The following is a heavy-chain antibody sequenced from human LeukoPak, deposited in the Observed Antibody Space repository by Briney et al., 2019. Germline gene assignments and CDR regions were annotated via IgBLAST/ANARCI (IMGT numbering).Heavy chain of an antibody. D-gene: IGHD2-2*01. CDR3: ARARGDIVVVPAAIWFDP. CDR1: GYTFTGYY. J-gene: IGHJ5*02. CDR2: IKPNNGGT. V-gene: IGHV1-2*02. Sequence: GASVKVSCKASGYTFTGYYMHWVRQAPGQGLEWMRWIKPNNGGTNYAQKFQGRVTMTRDTSISTAYMELSRLRSDDTAVYYCARARGDIVVVPAAIWFDPWGQETLVTVSS.